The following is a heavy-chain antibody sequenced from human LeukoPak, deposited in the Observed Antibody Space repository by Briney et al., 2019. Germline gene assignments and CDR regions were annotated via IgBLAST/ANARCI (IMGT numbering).Heavy chain of an antibody. CDR2: INHSGST. Sequence: SETLSLTCAVYGGSFSGYYWSWIRQPPGKGLEWIGEINHSGSTNYNPSLKSRVTISVDTSKNQFSLKLSSVTAADTAVYYCPASYSSGWYHYYYYYGMDVWGQGTTVTVSS. V-gene: IGHV4-34*01. CDR1: GGSFSGYY. J-gene: IGHJ6*02. D-gene: IGHD6-19*01. CDR3: PASYSSGWYHYYYYYGMDV.